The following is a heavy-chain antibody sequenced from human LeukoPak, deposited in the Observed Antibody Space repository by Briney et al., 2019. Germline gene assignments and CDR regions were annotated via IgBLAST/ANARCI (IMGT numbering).Heavy chain of an antibody. CDR2: IYPGDSNT. D-gene: IGHD2-8*02. V-gene: IGHV5-51*01. Sequence: GESLQISCKGSGYNFNKYWIGWVRQLPGKGLEWMGIIYPGDSNTRYNPSFQDQVTISVDKSISTAYLQWSSLRASDTAMSYCARLQCSGGSCYIDYWGQGTLVTVSS. CDR3: ARLQCSGGSCYIDY. CDR1: GYNFNKYW. J-gene: IGHJ4*02.